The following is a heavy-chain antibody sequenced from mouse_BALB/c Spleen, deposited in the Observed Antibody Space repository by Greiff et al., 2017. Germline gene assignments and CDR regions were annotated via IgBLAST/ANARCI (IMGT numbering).Heavy chain of an antibody. D-gene: IGHD1-1*01. CDR2: ISYSGST. J-gene: IGHJ2*01. CDR3: ARSFYYYGFDY. V-gene: IGHV3-2*02. Sequence: EVKLMESGPGLVKPSQSLSLTCTVTGYSITSDYAWNWIRQFPGNKLEWMGYISYSGSTSYNPSLKSRISITRDTSKNQFFLQLNSVTTEDTATYYCARSFYYYGFDYWGQGTTLTVSS. CDR1: GYSITSDYA.